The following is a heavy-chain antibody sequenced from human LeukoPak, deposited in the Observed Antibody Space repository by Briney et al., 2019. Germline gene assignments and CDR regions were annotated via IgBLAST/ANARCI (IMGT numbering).Heavy chain of an antibody. CDR1: GFPLRDYY. V-gene: IGHV3-11*01. J-gene: IGHJ4*02. D-gene: IGHD1-1*01. Sequence: GRSLRLSRAASGFPLRDYYMSWIRQAPGKGLEWFSYISTGGSSRYYADSVRGRFTISRDNTKNSIYLQMNNLRAEDSALYYCARADYNWNLGQGTLVTVS. CDR2: ISTGGSSR. CDR3: ARADYNWN.